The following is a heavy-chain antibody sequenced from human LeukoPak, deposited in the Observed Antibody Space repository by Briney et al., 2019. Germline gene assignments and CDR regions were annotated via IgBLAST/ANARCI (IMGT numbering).Heavy chain of an antibody. J-gene: IGHJ2*01. CDR2: ISGSGGST. CDR1: GFTFSSYA. CDR3: ARESTSWYFDL. D-gene: IGHD2-2*01. Sequence: GGSLRLSCAASGFTFSSYAMSWVRQTPGKGLEWVSGISGSGGSTFYADPVKGRFTISRDNSKNTLYLQMNSLRAEDAAVYYCARESTSWYFDLWGRGTLVTVSS. V-gene: IGHV3-23*01.